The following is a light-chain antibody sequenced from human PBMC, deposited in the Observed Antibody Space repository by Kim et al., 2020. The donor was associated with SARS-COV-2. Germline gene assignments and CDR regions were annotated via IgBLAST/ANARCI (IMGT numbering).Light chain of an antibody. V-gene: IGLV2-14*03. CDR2: DVN. CDR3: ISYTSSNINYV. CDR1: SSDVGGYDY. J-gene: IGLJ1*01. Sequence: SITISGTGTSSDVGGYDYVSWYQQQPGKAPRLIIYDVNKRPSGVSTHFSGSKSGNTASLKISGLRAEDEGDYFCISYTSSNINYVFGTGTKVTVL.